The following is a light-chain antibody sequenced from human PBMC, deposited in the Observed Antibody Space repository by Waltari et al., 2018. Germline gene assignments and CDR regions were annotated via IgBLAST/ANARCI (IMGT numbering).Light chain of an antibody. CDR3: QQRRRWPLT. CDR2: DTS. J-gene: IGKJ4*01. V-gene: IGKV3-11*01. CDR1: QTVDTY. Sequence: EIVLTQSPATLSLSPGERATLSCRASQTVDTYLACYQQRPGQAPRLLTYDTSNRATGIPDRFSGSGSETDFTLTISSLEPEDFAVYYCQQRRRWPLTFGGGSKVEI.